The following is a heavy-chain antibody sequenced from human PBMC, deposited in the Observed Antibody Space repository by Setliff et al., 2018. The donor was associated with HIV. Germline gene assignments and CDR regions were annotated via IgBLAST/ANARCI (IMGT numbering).Heavy chain of an antibody. CDR3: TRRTPPGTSDAFDI. J-gene: IGHJ3*02. CDR1: GFSLATDGVA. V-gene: IGHV2-5*02. Sequence: SGPTLVNPTQTLTLTCDFSGFSLATDGVAVCWIRQPPGKGPEWLALIYWDGDKRYNPSLKDRLTITKATSNNHVVLMMSNMDPADTATYYCTRRTPPGTSDAFDIWGQGTMVTVSS. D-gene: IGHD2-15*01. CDR2: IYWDGDK.